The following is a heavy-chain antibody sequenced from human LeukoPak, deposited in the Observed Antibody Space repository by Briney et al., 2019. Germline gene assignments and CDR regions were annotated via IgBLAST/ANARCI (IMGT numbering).Heavy chain of an antibody. D-gene: IGHD6-19*01. V-gene: IGHV3-48*04. J-gene: IGHJ4*02. Sequence: GGSLRLSCAASGFTFSTYWMSWVRQAPGKGLEWVSYISSSGSTIYYADSVKGRFAISRDNAKNSLYLQMNSLRAEDTAVYYCARDRDVVAVAGPGFFDYWGQGTLVTVSS. CDR2: ISSSGSTI. CDR1: GFTFSTYW. CDR3: ARDRDVVAVAGPGFFDY.